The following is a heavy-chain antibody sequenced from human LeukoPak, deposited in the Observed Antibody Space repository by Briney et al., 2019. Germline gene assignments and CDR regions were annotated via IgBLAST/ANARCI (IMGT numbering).Heavy chain of an antibody. V-gene: IGHV4-4*02. CDR3: ASSNYNDSSGYYFDN. CDR1: GGSISSSNW. CDR2: IYHSGST. J-gene: IGHJ4*02. D-gene: IGHD3-22*01. Sequence: SETLSLTCAVSGGSISSSNWWSWARQTPGKGLEWIGEIYHSGSTNYNPSLKSRVTISVDKSKNQFSLKLSSATAADTAVYYCASSNYNDSSGYYFDNWGQGTLVTVSS.